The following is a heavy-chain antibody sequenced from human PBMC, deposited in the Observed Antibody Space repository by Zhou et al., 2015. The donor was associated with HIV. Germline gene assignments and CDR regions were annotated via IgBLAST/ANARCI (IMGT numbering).Heavy chain of an antibody. D-gene: IGHD2-15*01. CDR1: SYSFTDFG. CDR3: ARGYGGSPLDAFDV. J-gene: IGHJ3*01. CDR2: ISGYNGIT. Sequence: QVQLVQSGAEVKEPGASVRVSCKPSSYSFTDFGFTWVRQAPGQGLEWMGWISGYNGITKYPQRLQGRVTLTTDTSTGAAHLELRTLRSDDTAVYYCARGYGGSPLDAFDVWGQGTVISVSS. V-gene: IGHV1-18*01.